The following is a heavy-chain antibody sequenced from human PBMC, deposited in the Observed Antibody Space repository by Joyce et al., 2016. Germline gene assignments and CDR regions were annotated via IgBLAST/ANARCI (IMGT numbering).Heavy chain of an antibody. CDR2: INQDGTEI. CDR3: ARDRGWFGMDI. J-gene: IGHJ6*02. D-gene: IGHD2-15*01. V-gene: IGHV3-7*01. Sequence: DVQLVESGGGLVQPGGSLRLSCAASGFPFSSFWLMWVRQAPGKGLEGVANINQDGTEIYYVDSVKGRFTASRDNAKNSLDLQMNNLRAEDRAVYYCARDRGWFGMDIWGQGATVTVSS. CDR1: GFPFSSFW.